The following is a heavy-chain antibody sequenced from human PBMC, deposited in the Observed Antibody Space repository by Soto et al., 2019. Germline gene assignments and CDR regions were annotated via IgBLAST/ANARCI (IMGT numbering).Heavy chain of an antibody. V-gene: IGHV4-30-4*01. CDR3: ARGPSGDKVDY. Sequence: QVQLQEPGPRLVEPSQTLSLTCTVSGGSITSDYYYWSWIRQPPGTGLEWIGHIYDSGSTYSNPSLKSRVTISVDVSKNQFSLKLSSVTAADTAVYYCARGPSGDKVDYWGQGTLVPVSS. CDR2: IYDSGST. J-gene: IGHJ4*02. D-gene: IGHD1-26*01. CDR1: GGSITSDYYY.